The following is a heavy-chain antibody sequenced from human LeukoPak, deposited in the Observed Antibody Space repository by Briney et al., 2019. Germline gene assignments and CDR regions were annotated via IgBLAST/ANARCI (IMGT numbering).Heavy chain of an antibody. CDR2: IGTAGDT. Sequence: QPGGSLRLSCAASGFTFSNYDMYWVRHVTGKGLEWVSAIGTAGDTHYPGSLKGRFTISRENAKNSLYLQMNSLTAGDTAVYYCARAGVTMVRGLDYGMDVWGQGTTVTVSS. CDR3: ARAGVTMVRGLDYGMDV. J-gene: IGHJ6*02. CDR1: GFTFSNYD. V-gene: IGHV3-13*01. D-gene: IGHD3-10*01.